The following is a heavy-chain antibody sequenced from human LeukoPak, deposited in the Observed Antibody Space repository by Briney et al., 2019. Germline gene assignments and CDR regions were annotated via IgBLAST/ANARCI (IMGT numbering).Heavy chain of an antibody. J-gene: IGHJ4*02. D-gene: IGHD6-13*01. Sequence: GGSLRLPCAASGFTVSSNYMSWVRQAPGKGLEWVSYISSSSSTIYYADSVKGRFTISRDNAKNSLYLQMNSLRAEDTAVYYCARDSSSWTRNFDYWGQGTLVTVSS. V-gene: IGHV3-48*04. CDR1: GFTVSSNY. CDR2: ISSSSSTI. CDR3: ARDSSSWTRNFDY.